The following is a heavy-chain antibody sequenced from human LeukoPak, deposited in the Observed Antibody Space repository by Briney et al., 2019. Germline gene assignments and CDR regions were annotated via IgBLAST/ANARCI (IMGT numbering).Heavy chain of an antibody. D-gene: IGHD3-16*01. CDR1: GFTFSSYA. Sequence: GGTLRLSCAASGFTFSSYAMHWVRQAPGKGLEYVSAISSNGGSTYYANSVKGRFTISRDNSKNTLYLQMGSLRAEDMAVYYCARGYIGRKGYYDYVWGSSFDYWGQGTLVTVSS. V-gene: IGHV3-64*01. CDR3: ARGYIGRKGYYDYVWGSSFDY. CDR2: ISSNGGST. J-gene: IGHJ4*02.